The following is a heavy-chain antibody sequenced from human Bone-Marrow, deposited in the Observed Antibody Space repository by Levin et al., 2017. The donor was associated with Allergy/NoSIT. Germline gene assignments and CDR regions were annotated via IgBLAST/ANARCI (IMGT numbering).Heavy chain of an antibody. CDR1: GFVSSINY. J-gene: IGHJ6*02. V-gene: IGHV3-53*01. D-gene: IGHD3-9*01. Sequence: PGGSLRLSCAASGFVSSINYMSWVRQAPGKGLEWVSVLYVSGSTYHAESVRGRFSMSRDTSKKTFSLHMASLRPDDTATYYCTITSGATGYYGMDVWGQGTTVTVSS. CDR2: LYVSGST. CDR3: TITSGATGYYGMDV.